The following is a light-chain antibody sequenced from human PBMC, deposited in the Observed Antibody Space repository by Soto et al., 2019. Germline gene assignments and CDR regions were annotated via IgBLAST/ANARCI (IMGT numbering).Light chain of an antibody. J-gene: IGKJ1*01. CDR1: QSVSAN. CDR3: QQYNNWPPRT. Sequence: EIVMTQSPATLSVSPGERATLSCRASQSVSANLAWYQQKPGQAPWLLIYGASSRATGIPDRFSGSGSGTEFTLTISSLQSEDFAVYYCQQYNNWPPRTFGQGTKVDIK. CDR2: GAS. V-gene: IGKV3D-15*01.